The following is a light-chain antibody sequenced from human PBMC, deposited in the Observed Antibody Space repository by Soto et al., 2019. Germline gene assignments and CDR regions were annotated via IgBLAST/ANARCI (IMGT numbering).Light chain of an antibody. V-gene: IGKV3-20*01. CDR3: QQYGPSPPYT. CDR1: RSFASSY. J-gene: IGKJ2*01. Sequence: EIVLTQSPGTLSLSPGERATLSCRASRSFASSYLAWYQRKPGQAPRLLIYAASNSATGIPDRFTGSGSGTDFTLTISRVAPEDFAVYYCQQYGPSPPYTFGQGTKVEIK. CDR2: AAS.